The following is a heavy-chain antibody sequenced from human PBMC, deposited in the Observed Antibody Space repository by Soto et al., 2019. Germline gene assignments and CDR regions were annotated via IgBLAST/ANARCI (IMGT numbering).Heavy chain of an antibody. J-gene: IGHJ4*02. CDR2: IYYTGST. D-gene: IGHD3-22*01. Sequence: QVQLQESGPGLVKPSETLSLTCTVSGGSTTYYYWSWFRQAPGKGLEWLGYIYYTGSTNYNPSLKSRLTMSGDSSKSQCAVNLTSVTVEDTAVYYCAKGWGPGGIVVDYWGQGALVIVSS. V-gene: IGHV4-59*01. CDR3: AKGWGPGGIVVDY. CDR1: GGSTTYYY.